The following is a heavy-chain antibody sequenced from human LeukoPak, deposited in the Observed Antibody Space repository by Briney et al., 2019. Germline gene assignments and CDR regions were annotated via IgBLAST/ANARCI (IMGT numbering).Heavy chain of an antibody. CDR3: ARRGYSYGYSANPAYYFDS. J-gene: IGHJ4*02. CDR2: IYPSDSVT. Sequence: WIRQPAGKGREWKGMIYPSDSVTRYSPAFQRQPTISPDKPISTAYLPWKRLKASYTAMYYCARRGYSYGYSANPAYYFDSWGQGPLVTVSS. D-gene: IGHD5-18*01. V-gene: IGHV5-51*04.